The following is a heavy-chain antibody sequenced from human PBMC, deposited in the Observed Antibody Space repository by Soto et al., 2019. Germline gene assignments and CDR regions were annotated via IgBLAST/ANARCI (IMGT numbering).Heavy chain of an antibody. D-gene: IGHD2-15*01. CDR3: AILGGERGYCSGGSCPFDY. Sequence: QVQLVQSGAEVKKPGASVKGSCKASGYTFTGYYMHWVRQAPGQGLEWMGWINPNSGGTNYAQKFQGRVTMTRDTSIRTAYMELSRLRSDDTAVYYCAILGGERGYCSGGSCPFDYWGQGTLVTVSS. J-gene: IGHJ4*02. V-gene: IGHV1-2*02. CDR1: GYTFTGYY. CDR2: INPNSGGT.